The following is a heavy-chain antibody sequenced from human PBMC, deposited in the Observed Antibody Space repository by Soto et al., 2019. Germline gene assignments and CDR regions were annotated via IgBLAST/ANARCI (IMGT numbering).Heavy chain of an antibody. CDR3: AKWEGLGSDYYYYAMDV. Sequence: SETLSLTCTVSGGSISSGGYYWTWIRQHPGKGLEWIAYIYHSGYTFYNPSLKSRVTMSVDTSKNQFSLKLRSVTAADTAAYYCAKWEGLGSDYYYYAMDVWGQGTTVTVS. CDR1: GGSISSGGYY. V-gene: IGHV4-31*03. J-gene: IGHJ6*02. D-gene: IGHD1-26*01. CDR2: IYHSGYT.